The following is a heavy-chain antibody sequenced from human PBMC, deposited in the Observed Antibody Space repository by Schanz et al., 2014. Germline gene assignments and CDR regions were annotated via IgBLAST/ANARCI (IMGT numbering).Heavy chain of an antibody. D-gene: IGHD2-15*01. V-gene: IGHV3-30-3*01. J-gene: IGHJ4*02. CDR3: ARDRGCCSGGSLVTFDY. CDR2: MSYDGSNK. CDR1: GFTFSSYA. Sequence: QVQLLESGGGVVQPGRSLRLSCAASGFTFSSYAMHWVRQAPGKGLEWVTVMSYDGSNKYYADSVKGRFTISRDNSKNTLYLQMNTLMAEDTTVYYCARDRGCCSGGSLVTFDYWGQGTLVTVSS.